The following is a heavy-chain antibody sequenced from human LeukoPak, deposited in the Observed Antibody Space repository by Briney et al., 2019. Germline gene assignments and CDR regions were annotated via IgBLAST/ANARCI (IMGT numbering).Heavy chain of an antibody. CDR1: GFSFSNAW. CDR3: TTEGRYYGSGSYYPNFDGGLFDY. CDR2: IKSKTDGGTT. V-gene: IGHV3-15*01. J-gene: IGHJ4*02. D-gene: IGHD3-10*01. Sequence: WGTLRLSCAASGFSFSNAWRSWIRQAPGKGLEWIGRIKSKTDGGTTDYAARMTGRFTISRDDSKITLYLQMNSLKTEDTAVYYCTTEGRYYGSGSYYPNFDGGLFDYWGQGTLVTVSS.